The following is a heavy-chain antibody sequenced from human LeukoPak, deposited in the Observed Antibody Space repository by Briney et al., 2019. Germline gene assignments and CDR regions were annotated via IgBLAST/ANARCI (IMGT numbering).Heavy chain of an antibody. J-gene: IGHJ6*02. CDR3: ARGGPLGLDV. CDR2: IYYRGST. CDR1: GGSISSSSYY. Sequence: SETLSLTCTVSGGSISSSSYYWGWIRQPPGKGLEWIGSIYYRGSTYYNPALKSRVTISEDTSNNRFSLNLNSVTAADTAVYYCARGGPLGLDVWGQGTTVTVSS. V-gene: IGHV4-39*02.